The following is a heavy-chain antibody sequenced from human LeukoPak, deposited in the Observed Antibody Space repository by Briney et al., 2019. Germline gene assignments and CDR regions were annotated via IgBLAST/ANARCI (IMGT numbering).Heavy chain of an antibody. CDR1: GYSFTSYW. CDR2: IYPGDSDT. J-gene: IGHJ4*02. CDR3: ARRTWTGSNRGYYFDY. D-gene: IGHD3/OR15-3a*01. Sequence: GESLKISCKGSGYSFTSYWIGWVRQMPGKGLEWMGMIYPGDSDTRYSPSFQGQVTISADKSISSAYLQWSSLKASDTAIYYCARRTWTGSNRGYYFDYWGQGTLVTVSS. V-gene: IGHV5-51*01.